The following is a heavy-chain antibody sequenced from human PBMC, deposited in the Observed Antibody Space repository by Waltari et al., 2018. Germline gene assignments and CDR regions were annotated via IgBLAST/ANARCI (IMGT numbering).Heavy chain of an antibody. V-gene: IGHV4-38-2*01. CDR2: IYHSGTT. D-gene: IGHD3-22*01. Sequence: QVQLQESGPGLVKASETLSLTCAVPGYSISRGYFWGWIRQPPGKGLEWIGNIYHSGTTYYNPSVESRITISVDTSKNQFSLKLSSVTAADTAVYYCARVTTMIIILRLPNWFDPWGQGTLVTVSS. J-gene: IGHJ5*02. CDR3: ARVTTMIIILRLPNWFDP. CDR1: GYSISRGYF.